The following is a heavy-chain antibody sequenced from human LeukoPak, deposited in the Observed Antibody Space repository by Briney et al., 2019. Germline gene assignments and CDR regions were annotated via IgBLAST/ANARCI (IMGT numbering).Heavy chain of an antibody. Sequence: SGGSLRFSCAASGLTFSDYSRNGVRQAPGRGRGGISYIGGRGDGISYADSVKGRFIVSRDNAKNSLFLQMNRLRGEDTAIYFCAREIPGRIAADCWGQGTLVTVSS. CDR1: GLTFSDYS. J-gene: IGHJ4*02. D-gene: IGHD2-15*01. CDR2: IGGRGDGI. CDR3: AREIPGRIAADC. V-gene: IGHV3-48*01.